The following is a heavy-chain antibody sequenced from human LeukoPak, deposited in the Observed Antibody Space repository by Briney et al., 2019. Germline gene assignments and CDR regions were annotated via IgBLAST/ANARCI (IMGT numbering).Heavy chain of an antibody. CDR1: AYTLSQLP. V-gene: IGHV1-24*01. CDR2: FDSVYVLT. CDR3: ATDLSKGTLVLRNLEWMIY. Sequence: PSLKVSRRLSAYTLSQLPMHWVRYAPGQGREWMGVFDSVYVLTVYAQSLQGRVTMTEDTSMDTAWMELSSLTSEDTAVYYCATDLSKGTLVLRNLEWMIYWGQGTPVTVSS. J-gene: IGHJ4*02. D-gene: IGHD3-3*01.